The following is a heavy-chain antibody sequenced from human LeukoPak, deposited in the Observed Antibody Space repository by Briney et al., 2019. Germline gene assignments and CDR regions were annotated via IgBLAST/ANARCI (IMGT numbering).Heavy chain of an antibody. CDR1: GFTFSTYA. J-gene: IGHJ4*02. CDR3: TRDGESSGWYSAC. D-gene: IGHD6-19*01. Sequence: GGSLRLSCAASGFTFSTYAMYWVRQAPGKGLQWVSSISSSGAHIFYADSVQGRFTISRDNAKNSLYLQMNSLRAEDTAVYYCTRDGESSGWYSACWGQGTLVTVSS. V-gene: IGHV3-21*01. CDR2: ISSSGAHI.